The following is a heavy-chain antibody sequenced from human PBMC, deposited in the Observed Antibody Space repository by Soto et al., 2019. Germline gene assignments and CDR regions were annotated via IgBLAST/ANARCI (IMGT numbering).Heavy chain of an antibody. J-gene: IGHJ6*02. CDR1: GFSFSTYA. CDR2: ISNNGGST. V-gene: IGHV3-64D*06. D-gene: IGHD6-13*01. CDR3: VRTLYPIYSHTAPYYYGLDV. Sequence: VQVVESGGGLVQPGGSLRLSCLASGFSFSTYAMHWVRQAPGKGLGYVSVISNNGGSTYYADSVKGRFTISRDNSKNTLYLQMSSLKSEDTAIYYCVRTLYPIYSHTAPYYYGLDVWGQGTTVTVSS.